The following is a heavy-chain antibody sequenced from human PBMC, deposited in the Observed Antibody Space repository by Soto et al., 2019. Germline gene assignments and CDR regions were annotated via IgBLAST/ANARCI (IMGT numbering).Heavy chain of an antibody. D-gene: IGHD1-1*01. CDR1: GFTFDYYW. CDR3: ASPRLSSDGTTPIDY. V-gene: IGHV3-74*01. J-gene: IGHJ4*02. CDR2: IQNDGSRT. Sequence: GGSLRLSCAASGFTFDYYWMHWVRQAPGQGLVWVAHIQNDGSRTTYADSVKGRFTISKDNSKNTLYLQMNSLRAEDTAVYYCASPRLSSDGTTPIDYWGQGTLVTVSS.